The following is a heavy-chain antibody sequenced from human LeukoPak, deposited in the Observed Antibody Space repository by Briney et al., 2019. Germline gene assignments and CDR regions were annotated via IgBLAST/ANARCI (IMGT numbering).Heavy chain of an antibody. J-gene: IGHJ5*02. D-gene: IGHD6-13*01. CDR1: GGTFSSYA. CDR3: ATHKSSSWRNNWFDP. Sequence: SVKVSCKASGGTFSSYAISWVRQAPGQGLEWMGKIIPIFGTANYAQKFQGRVTITTDESTSTAYMELSSLRSEDTAVYYCATHKSSSWRNNWFDPWGQGTLVTVSS. CDR2: IIPIFGTA. V-gene: IGHV1-69*05.